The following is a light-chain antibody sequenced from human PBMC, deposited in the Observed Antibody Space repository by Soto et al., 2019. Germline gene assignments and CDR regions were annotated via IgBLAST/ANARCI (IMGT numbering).Light chain of an antibody. CDR1: SSDIGGYNY. Sequence: QSALTQPASVSGSPGQSITISCTGTSSDIGGYNYVSWYQQHPDKAPKLIIYEVSNRPSGVSHRFSGSKSGNTASLTISGLQAEDEADYYCSSYTSSSTPVIFGGGTQLTVL. V-gene: IGLV2-14*01. J-gene: IGLJ2*01. CDR3: SSYTSSSTPVI. CDR2: EVS.